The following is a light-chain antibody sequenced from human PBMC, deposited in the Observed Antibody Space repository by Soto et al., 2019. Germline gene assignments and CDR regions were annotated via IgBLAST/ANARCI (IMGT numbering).Light chain of an antibody. CDR2: DTN. Sequence: QAVVTQEPSLTVSPGGTVTLTCGSNTGAVTTGHYPYWFQQKPGQAPRTLIYDTNNKHSCTPARFSGSLLGGKAALTLSGAEHEDEADYYCSLSYRGVGVFGGGTKLTVL. J-gene: IGLJ2*01. V-gene: IGLV7-46*01. CDR3: SLSYRGVGV. CDR1: TGAVTTGHY.